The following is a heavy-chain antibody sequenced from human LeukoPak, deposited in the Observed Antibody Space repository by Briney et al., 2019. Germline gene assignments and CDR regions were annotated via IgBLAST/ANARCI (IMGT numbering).Heavy chain of an antibody. J-gene: IGHJ6*02. CDR3: ARAVHSSSGYGMDV. V-gene: IGHV1-8*01. CDR1: GYTFTSYD. CDR2: MNPNSGNT. Sequence: ASVKVFCKASGYTFTSYDINWVRQATGQGLEWMGWMNPNSGNTGYAQKFQGRVTMTRNTSISTAYMELSSLRSEDTAVYYCARAVHSSSGYGMDVWGQGTTVTVSS. D-gene: IGHD6-6*01.